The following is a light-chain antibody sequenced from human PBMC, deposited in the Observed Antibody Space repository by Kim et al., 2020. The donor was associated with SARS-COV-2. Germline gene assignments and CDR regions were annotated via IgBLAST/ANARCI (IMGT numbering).Light chain of an antibody. Sequence: DIQMTPSPSSLSASVGDRVTITCRASQSISSYLNWYQQKPGKAPKLLIYAASSLQSGVPSRFSGSGSGTDFTLTINSLQPEDFATYYCQQSYSTPPWTFGQGTKVDIK. J-gene: IGKJ1*01. CDR1: QSISSY. CDR3: QQSYSTPPWT. V-gene: IGKV1-39*01. CDR2: AAS.